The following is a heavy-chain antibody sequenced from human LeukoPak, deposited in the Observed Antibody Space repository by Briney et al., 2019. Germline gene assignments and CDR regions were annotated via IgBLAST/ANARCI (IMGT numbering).Heavy chain of an antibody. CDR1: GYTFTSYD. Sequence: ASVKVSCKASGYTFTSYDINWVRQAPGQGLEWMGWINTNTGNPTYAQGFTGRFVFSLDTSVSTAYLQISSLKAEDTAVYYCAREKFVREFDYWGQGTLVTVSS. V-gene: IGHV7-4-1*02. CDR2: INTNTGNP. J-gene: IGHJ4*02. CDR3: AREKFVREFDY. D-gene: IGHD6-6*01.